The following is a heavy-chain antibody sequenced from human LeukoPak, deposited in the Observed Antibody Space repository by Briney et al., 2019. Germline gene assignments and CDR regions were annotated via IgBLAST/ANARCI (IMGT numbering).Heavy chain of an antibody. CDR3: ARDLSPTNWYFDL. J-gene: IGHJ2*01. CDR2: IIPIFGTA. CDR1: GYTFTSYG. Sequence: SVKVSCKASGYTFTSYGISWVRQAPGQGLEWMGGIIPIFGTANYAQKFQGRVTITADESTSTAYMELSSLRSEDTAVYYCARDLSPTNWYFDLWGRGTLVTVSS. V-gene: IGHV1-69*13.